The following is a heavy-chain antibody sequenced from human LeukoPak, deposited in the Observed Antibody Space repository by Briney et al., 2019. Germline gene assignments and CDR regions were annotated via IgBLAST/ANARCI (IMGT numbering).Heavy chain of an antibody. CDR1: GGSFTIHY. Sequence: SETLSLTCTVSGGSFTIHYWSWIRQPPGKGLEWIGYISYIGSTNYNPSLKSRVTISIDTSKNEVSLMLTSVTAADTAVYYCAREGYSSSSSYYYYMDVWGKGTTVTVSS. J-gene: IGHJ6*03. V-gene: IGHV4-59*11. CDR2: ISYIGST. CDR3: AREGYSSSSSYYYYMDV. D-gene: IGHD6-6*01.